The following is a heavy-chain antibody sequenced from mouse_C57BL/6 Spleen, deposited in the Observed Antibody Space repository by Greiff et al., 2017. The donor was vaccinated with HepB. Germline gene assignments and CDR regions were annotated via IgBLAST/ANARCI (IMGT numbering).Heavy chain of an antibody. D-gene: IGHD1-1*01. CDR1: GFNIKDDY. CDR3: TTRGYGSSSRWFDV. CDR2: IDPENGDT. V-gene: IGHV14-4*01. J-gene: IGHJ1*03. Sequence: EVQLQQSGAELVRPGASVKLSCTASGFNIKDDYMHWVKQRPEQGLEWIGWIDPENGDTEYASKFQGKATITADTSSNTAYLQLSSLTSEDTAVYYCTTRGYGSSSRWFDVWGTGTTVTVSS.